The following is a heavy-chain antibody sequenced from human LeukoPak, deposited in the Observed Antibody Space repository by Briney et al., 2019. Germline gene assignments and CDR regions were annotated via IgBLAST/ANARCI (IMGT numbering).Heavy chain of an antibody. CDR3: ARDVWFDP. CDR1: GGSISNYY. J-gene: IGHJ5*02. Sequence: PSETLSLTCTVSGGSISNYYWSWIWQPPGKGLEWIGSIYYSGSTYYNPSLKSRVTISVDTSKNQFSLKLSSVTAADTAVYYCARDVWFDPWGQGTLVTVSS. V-gene: IGHV4-59*05. D-gene: IGHD5-24*01. CDR2: IYYSGST.